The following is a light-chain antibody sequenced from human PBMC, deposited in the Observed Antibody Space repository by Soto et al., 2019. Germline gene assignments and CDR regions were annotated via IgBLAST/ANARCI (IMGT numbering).Light chain of an antibody. J-gene: IGLJ1*01. CDR3: AAWDDSLSAYV. CDR2: RNN. CDR1: SSNIGSNY. Sequence: SVLTQPPSGSGTPGQRVPISCSGSSSNIGSNYVYWYQQLPGTAPKLLIYRNNQRPSGVPDRFSGSKSGTSASLAISGLRSEDEADYYCAAWDDSLSAYVFGTGTRSPS. V-gene: IGLV1-47*01.